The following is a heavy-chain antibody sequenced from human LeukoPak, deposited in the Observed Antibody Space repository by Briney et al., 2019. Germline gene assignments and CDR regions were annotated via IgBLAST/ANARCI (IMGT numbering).Heavy chain of an antibody. V-gene: IGHV3-15*07. J-gene: IGHJ4*02. CDR1: GFTFSSYW. D-gene: IGHD1-26*01. CDR2: IKSKTDGGTT. CDR3: TTSIVGATPSSFDY. Sequence: GGSLRLSCAASGFTFSSYWMHWVRQAPGKGLVWVSRIKSKTDGGTTDYAAPVKGRFTISRDDSKNTLYLQMNSLKTEDTAVYYCTTSIVGATPSSFDYWGQGTLVTVSS.